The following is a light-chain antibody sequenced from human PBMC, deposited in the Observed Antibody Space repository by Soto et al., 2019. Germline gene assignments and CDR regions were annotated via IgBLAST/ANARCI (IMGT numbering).Light chain of an antibody. CDR2: GAS. Sequence: EIVLTQSPGTLSLSPGERATLSCRASQSVSNSFLAWYQQEPGQAPRLLIYGASSRATGIPDRFSGSGSGTDFTLTISRLEPEDFAVYYCQQYGSSPSTFGQGTRVEIK. J-gene: IGKJ5*01. CDR3: QQYGSSPST. CDR1: QSVSNSF. V-gene: IGKV3-20*01.